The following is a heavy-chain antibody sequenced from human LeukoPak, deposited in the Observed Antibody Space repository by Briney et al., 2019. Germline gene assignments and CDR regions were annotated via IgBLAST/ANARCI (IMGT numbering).Heavy chain of an antibody. V-gene: IGHV4-34*01. D-gene: IGHD3-22*01. CDR2: INPSGST. J-gene: IGHJ4*02. CDR1: GGSFSGYY. CDR3: ARGRGDSSGSIAPFDY. Sequence: SETLSLTCAVYGGSFSGYYWSWIRQPPGKGLEWIGEINPSGSTNYNPSLKSRVTISVDTSKNQFSLKLSSVTAADTAVYYCARGRGDSSGSIAPFDYWGQGTLVTVSS.